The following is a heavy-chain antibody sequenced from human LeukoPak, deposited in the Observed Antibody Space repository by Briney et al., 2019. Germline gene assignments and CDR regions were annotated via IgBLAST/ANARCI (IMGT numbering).Heavy chain of an antibody. Sequence: GGSLRLSCAASGFTFSSFAMNWVRQQAPGKRLEWVSAISGSGGSTYYADSVKGRFTISRDNSKNTVFLQMNSLRAEDTAVYYCAKDRSWFGELLEIVFDYWGQGTLVTVSS. J-gene: IGHJ4*02. CDR2: ISGSGGST. CDR3: AKDRSWFGELLEIVFDY. CDR1: GFTFSSFA. V-gene: IGHV3-23*01. D-gene: IGHD3-10*01.